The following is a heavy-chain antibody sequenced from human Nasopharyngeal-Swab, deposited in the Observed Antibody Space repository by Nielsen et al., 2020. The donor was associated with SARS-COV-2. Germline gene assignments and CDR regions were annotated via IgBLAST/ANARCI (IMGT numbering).Heavy chain of an antibody. CDR3: ARGLSRMSWFGELGHY. Sequence: SQTLSLTCAVYGGSFSGYYWSWIRQPPGKGLEWIGEINHSGSTNYNPSLKSRVTISVDTSKNQFSLKLSSVTAADTAVYYCARGLSRMSWFGELGHYWGQGTLVTVSS. J-gene: IGHJ4*02. CDR1: GGSFSGYY. V-gene: IGHV4-34*01. CDR2: INHSGST. D-gene: IGHD3-10*01.